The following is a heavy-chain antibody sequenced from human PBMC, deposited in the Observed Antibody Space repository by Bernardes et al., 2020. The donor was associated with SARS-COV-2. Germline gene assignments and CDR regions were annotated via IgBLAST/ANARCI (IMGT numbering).Heavy chain of an antibody. CDR2: ISGSGGST. J-gene: IGHJ5*02. CDR3: AKGSVLLWFGESPSWFDP. D-gene: IGHD3-10*01. V-gene: IGHV3-23*01. Sequence: GGSLRLSCAASGFTFSSYAMSWVRQAPGKGLEWVSAISGSGGSTYYADSVKGRFTISRDNSKNTLYLQMNSLRAEDTAVYYCAKGSVLLWFGESPSWFDPWGQGTLVTVSS. CDR1: GFTFSSYA.